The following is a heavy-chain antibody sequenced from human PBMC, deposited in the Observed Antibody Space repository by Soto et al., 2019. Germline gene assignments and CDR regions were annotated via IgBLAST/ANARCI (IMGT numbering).Heavy chain of an antibody. D-gene: IGHD2-15*01. J-gene: IGHJ6*02. CDR1: GGTFSNYA. CDR2: IIPVYGTP. Sequence: QVQLEQSGAEVKKPGSSLKVSCKATGGTFSNYAISWVRQAPGQGLEWMAGIIPVYGTPNYAQRFQDRVTIIADESTTTAYMEVHSLRSEDTGIYYCSIVTAYGMDVWGPGTPVIVSS. V-gene: IGHV1-69*01. CDR3: SIVTAYGMDV.